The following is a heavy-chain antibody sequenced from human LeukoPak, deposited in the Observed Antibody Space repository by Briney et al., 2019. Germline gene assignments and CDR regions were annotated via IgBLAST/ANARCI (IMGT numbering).Heavy chain of an antibody. CDR2: IIPIFGTA. V-gene: IGHV1-69*13. Sequence: GASVNVSCKASGGTFSSYAISWVRQAPGQGLEWMGGIIPIFGTANYAQKFQGRVTITADESTSTAYMELSSLRSEDTAVYYCASFIEYYGMDVWGQGTTVTVSS. CDR3: ASFIEYYGMDV. D-gene: IGHD1-26*01. CDR1: GGTFSSYA. J-gene: IGHJ6*02.